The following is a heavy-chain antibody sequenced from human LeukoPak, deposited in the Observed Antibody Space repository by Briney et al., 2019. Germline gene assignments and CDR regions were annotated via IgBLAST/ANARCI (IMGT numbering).Heavy chain of an antibody. CDR3: ARLLYYYDSSGYYPGGFDY. V-gene: IGHV5-51*01. D-gene: IGHD3-22*01. CDR1: EYSFTSYW. J-gene: IGHJ4*02. Sequence: GESLKISCKGSEYSFTSYWIGWVRQMPGKGLEWMGIIYPGDSDTRYSPSFQGQVTISADKSISTAYLQWSSLKASDTAMYYCARLLYYYDSSGYYPGGFDYWGQGTLVTVSS. CDR2: IYPGDSDT.